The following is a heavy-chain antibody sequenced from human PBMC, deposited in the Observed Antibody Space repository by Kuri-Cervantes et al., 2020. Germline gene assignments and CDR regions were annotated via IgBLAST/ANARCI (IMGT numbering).Heavy chain of an antibody. J-gene: IGHJ4*02. CDR2: ISSSGSTI. CDR3: AREGGIAVAPEDPPGFDY. Sequence: GGSLRLSCAASGFTFSDYYMSWIRQAPGKGLEWVSYISSSGSTIYYADSVKGRFTISRDNAKNSLYLQMNSLRAEDTAVYYCAREGGIAVAPEDPPGFDYWGQGTPVTVSS. D-gene: IGHD6-19*01. CDR1: GFTFSDYY. V-gene: IGHV3-11*04.